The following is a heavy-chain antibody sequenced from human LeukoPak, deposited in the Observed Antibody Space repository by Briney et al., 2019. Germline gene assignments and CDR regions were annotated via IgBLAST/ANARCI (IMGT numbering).Heavy chain of an antibody. CDR1: GFTSSTYT. J-gene: IGHJ6*03. CDR3: ARGYGGYYGSGPYYMDV. CDR2: ISSSGLYI. D-gene: IGHD3-10*01. V-gene: IGHV3-21*01. Sequence: GGSLRLSCEVSGFTSSTYTMNWVRQAPGKGLEWVSSISSSGLYIYYADSVKGRFTISRDNAKNSLYLQMSSLRAEDTAVYYCARGYGGYYGSGPYYMDVWGKGTTVTISS.